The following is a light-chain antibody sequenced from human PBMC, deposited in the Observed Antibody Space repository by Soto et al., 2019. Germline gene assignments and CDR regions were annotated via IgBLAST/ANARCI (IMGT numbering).Light chain of an antibody. Sequence: QSALTQPASVSGSPGQWITISCTGTSSDVGSYNLVSWYQQHPGKAPKFMIYGVTKRPSGVSNRFSGSKSGNTASLTISGLQAEDEADYYCCSYAGSNTYVSGTGTKVTVL. CDR3: CSYAGSNTYV. CDR1: SSDVGSYNL. CDR2: GVT. J-gene: IGLJ1*01. V-gene: IGLV2-23*02.